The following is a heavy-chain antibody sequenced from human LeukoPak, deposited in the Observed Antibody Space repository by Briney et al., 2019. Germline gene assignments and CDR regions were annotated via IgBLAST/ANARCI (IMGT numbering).Heavy chain of an antibody. J-gene: IGHJ4*02. Sequence: PSETLSLTCTVSGGSISRGSYHWSWIRQPARKGLEWIGRFYTSGTPNYNPSLKSRVTISVDTSRNQFSLKLSSVTAADTAVYYCARGGIPDYWGQGILVTVSS. CDR2: FYTSGTP. D-gene: IGHD2-21*01. V-gene: IGHV4-61*02. CDR3: ARGGIPDY. CDR1: GGSISRGSYH.